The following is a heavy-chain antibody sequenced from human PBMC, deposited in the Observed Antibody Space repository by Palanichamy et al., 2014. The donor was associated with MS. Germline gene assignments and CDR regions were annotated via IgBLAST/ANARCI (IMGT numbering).Heavy chain of an antibody. V-gene: IGHV4-39*01. CDR3: ARLGTAMVTCDY. CDR1: GGSISSSTYY. CDR2: IYYSGST. D-gene: IGHD5-18*01. J-gene: IGHJ4*02. Sequence: QLQLQESGPGLVKPLETLSLTCTVSGGSISSSTYYWGWIRQPPGKGLEWIGSIYYSGSTYYNPSLKSRVTISVDTSKNQFSLRLSSVTAADTAVYYCARLGTAMVTCDYWGQGTLVTVSS.